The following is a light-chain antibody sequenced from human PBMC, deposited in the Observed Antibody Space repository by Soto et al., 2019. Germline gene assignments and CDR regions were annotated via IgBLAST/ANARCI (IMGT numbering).Light chain of an antibody. J-gene: IGLJ1*01. CDR2: DVS. CDR3: SSYTSSSTLPYV. Sequence: QSVLTQPASLSGSPGQSITISCTGTSSDVGGYNYVSWYQQDPGKAPKLMIYDVSNRPSGVSNRFSGSKSGNTASLTISGLQAEDEADYYCSSYTSSSTLPYVFGTGTKVTVL. V-gene: IGLV2-14*01. CDR1: SSDVGGYNY.